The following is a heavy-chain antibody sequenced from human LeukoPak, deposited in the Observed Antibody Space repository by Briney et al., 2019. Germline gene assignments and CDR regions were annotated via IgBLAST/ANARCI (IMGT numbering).Heavy chain of an antibody. V-gene: IGHV4-59*01. CDR2: IHYSGST. D-gene: IGHD3-10*01. Sequence: SETLSLTCTVSGGSISSDHWTWIRQPPGKGLEWIAYIHYSGSTSYNPSLKSRVTISADRSKNQFSLKLSSVTAADTAVYYCAREEGSGIDYWGQGALVTVSS. CDR1: GGSISSDH. J-gene: IGHJ4*02. CDR3: AREEGSGIDY.